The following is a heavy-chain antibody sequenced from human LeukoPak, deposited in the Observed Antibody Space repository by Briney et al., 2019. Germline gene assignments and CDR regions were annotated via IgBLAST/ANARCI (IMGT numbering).Heavy chain of an antibody. D-gene: IGHD1-14*01. Sequence: SETLSLTCTVSGGSISSYYWSWIRQPPGKGLEWIGYIYYSGSTNYNPSLKSRVTISVDTSKNQFSLKLSSVTAADTAVYYCARGPESRTSDAFDIWGQGTMVTVSS. J-gene: IGHJ3*02. V-gene: IGHV4-59*01. CDR1: GGSISSYY. CDR3: ARGPESRTSDAFDI. CDR2: IYYSGST.